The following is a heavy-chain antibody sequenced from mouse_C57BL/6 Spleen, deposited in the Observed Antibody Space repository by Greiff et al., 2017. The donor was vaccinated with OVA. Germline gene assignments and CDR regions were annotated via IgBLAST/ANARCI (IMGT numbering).Heavy chain of an antibody. Sequence: EVQLQQSGPGLVKPSQSLSLTCSVTGYSITSGYYWNWIRQFPGNKLEWMGYISYDGSNNYNPSLKNRISITRDTSKNQFFLKLNSVTTEDTATYCCARENDGAMDYWGQGTSVTVSS. J-gene: IGHJ4*01. D-gene: IGHD2-12*01. CDR3: ARENDGAMDY. CDR1: GYSITSGYY. CDR2: ISYDGSN. V-gene: IGHV3-6*01.